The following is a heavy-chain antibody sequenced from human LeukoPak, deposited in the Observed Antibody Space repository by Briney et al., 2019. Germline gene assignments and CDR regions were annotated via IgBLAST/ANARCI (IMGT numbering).Heavy chain of an antibody. CDR1: GGSISSSSYY. CDR2: IYYSGST. V-gene: IGHV4-39*01. J-gene: IGHJ4*02. Sequence: PSETLSLTCTVSGGSISSSSYYWGWIRQPPGKGLEWIGNIYYSGSTYYNPSLKSRVTISVDTSKNQFSLKLSSVTAADTAVYYCARRGYYDSSGYYDYWGQGTLVTVSS. CDR3: ARRGYYDSSGYYDY. D-gene: IGHD3-22*01.